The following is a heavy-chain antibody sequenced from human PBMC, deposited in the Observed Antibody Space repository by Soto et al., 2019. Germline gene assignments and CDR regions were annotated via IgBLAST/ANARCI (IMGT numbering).Heavy chain of an antibody. CDR3: ARGYCSSTSCQYYLDF. CDR2: IVVGSGNT. V-gene: IGHV1-58*01. J-gene: IGHJ4*02. Sequence: SVKVSCKASGFTFTSSAVQWVRQARGQRLEWIGWIVVGSGNTNYAQKFQERVTITRDMSTSTAYMELTSLGSEDTAVYHCARGYCSSTSCQYYLDFWGQGTLVTVSS. D-gene: IGHD2-2*01. CDR1: GFTFTSSA.